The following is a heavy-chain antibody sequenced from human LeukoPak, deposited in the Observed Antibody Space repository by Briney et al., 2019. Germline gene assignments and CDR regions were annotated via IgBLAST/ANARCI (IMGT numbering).Heavy chain of an antibody. Sequence: PGGSLRLSCAASGFTFNAHWMTWVRQAPGKGLEWVANIKKDGSEKYYVDSVKGRFTVSRDNAKNSLFLQMDGLRAEDTAVYYCARQILVVLPDAAYYMDVWGKGTTVTVSS. CDR1: GFTFNAHW. CDR2: IKKDGSEK. CDR3: ARQILVVLPDAAYYMDV. D-gene: IGHD2-2*01. J-gene: IGHJ6*03. V-gene: IGHV3-7*01.